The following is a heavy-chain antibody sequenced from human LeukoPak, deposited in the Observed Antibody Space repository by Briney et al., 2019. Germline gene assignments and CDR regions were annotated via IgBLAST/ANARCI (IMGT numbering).Heavy chain of an antibody. J-gene: IGHJ5*02. CDR3: ARVGLRVGYNWFDP. V-gene: IGHV1-69*02. CDR2: IIPILGIA. CDR1: GGTFSSYT. Sequence: GSSVKVSCKASGGTFSSYTISWVRQAPGQGLEWMGRIIPILGIANYAQKFQGRVTITADKSTSTAYMELSRLRSDDTAVYYCARVGLRVGYNWFDPWGQGTLVTVSS. D-gene: IGHD4-17*01.